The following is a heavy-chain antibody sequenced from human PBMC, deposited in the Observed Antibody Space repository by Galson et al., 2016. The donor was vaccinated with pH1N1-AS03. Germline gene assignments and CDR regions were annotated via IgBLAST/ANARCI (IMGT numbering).Heavy chain of an antibody. CDR2: ISGSGDST. CDR1: GIKFSNYA. Sequence: SLRLSCAVSGIKFSNYAMYWVRQAPGKGLEWVSGISGSGDSTYYADSVKGRFTISRDNPKNTLYLQVNGLRAEDTAVYYCAKGGGGFVHHYYGSRSYYSGTRPTDHWSQGTLVTVSS. CDR3: AKGGGGFVHHYYGSRSYYSGTRPTDH. V-gene: IGHV3-23*01. D-gene: IGHD3-10*01. J-gene: IGHJ4*02.